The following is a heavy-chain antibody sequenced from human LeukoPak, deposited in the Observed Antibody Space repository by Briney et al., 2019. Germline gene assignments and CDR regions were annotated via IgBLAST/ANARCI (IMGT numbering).Heavy chain of an antibody. CDR3: AKASYGYYRRDWFDP. D-gene: IGHD5-18*01. CDR1: GFTFSSYA. V-gene: IGHV3-23*01. Sequence: GGSLRLSCAASGFTFSSYAMSWVRQAPGKGLEWASAITSSGGSTFYADSVKGRFTISRDNSKNTLYLQMNSLRAEDTALYYCAKASYGYYRRDWFDPWGQGTLVTVSS. CDR2: ITSSGGST. J-gene: IGHJ5*02.